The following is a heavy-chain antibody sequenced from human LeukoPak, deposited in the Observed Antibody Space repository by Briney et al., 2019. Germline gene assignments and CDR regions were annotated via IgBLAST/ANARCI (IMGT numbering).Heavy chain of an antibody. D-gene: IGHD3-22*01. CDR2: IYYSGST. CDR3: ARDSDNYYDTSGYQEKYFQH. J-gene: IGHJ1*01. Sequence: SETLSLTCTVSGGSISSYYWSWIRQPPGKGLEWIGYIYYSGSTNYNPSLKSRVTISVGTSKNQFSLKLSSVTAADTAVYYCARDSDNYYDTSGYQEKYFQHWGQGTLVTVSS. CDR1: GGSISSYY. V-gene: IGHV4-59*12.